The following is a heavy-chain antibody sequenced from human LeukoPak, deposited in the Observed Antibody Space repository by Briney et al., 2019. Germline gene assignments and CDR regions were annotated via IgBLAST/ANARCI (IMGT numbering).Heavy chain of an antibody. Sequence: GGSLRLSCAASGFTFSSYGMHWVRQAPGKGLEWVAFIRYDGSNKYYADSVKGRFTISRDNSKNTLYLQMNSLRAEDTAVYYCAKDNPYYYGSGSSPNYWGQGTLVTVSS. D-gene: IGHD3-10*01. V-gene: IGHV3-30*02. CDR1: GFTFSSYG. J-gene: IGHJ4*02. CDR3: AKDNPYYYGSGSSPNY. CDR2: IRYDGSNK.